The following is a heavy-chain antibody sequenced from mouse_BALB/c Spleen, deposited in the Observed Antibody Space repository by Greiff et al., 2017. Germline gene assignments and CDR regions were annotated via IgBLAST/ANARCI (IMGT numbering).Heavy chain of an antibody. CDR1: GYTFTSYW. CDR3: ARDYYGNYLFDY. CDR2: INPSTGYT. J-gene: IGHJ2*01. Sequence: QVQLQQSGAELAKPGASVKMSCKASGYTFTSYWMHWVKQRPGQGLEWIGYINPSTGYTEYNQKFKDKATLTADKSSSTAYMQLSSLTSEDSAVYYCARDYYGNYLFDYWGQGTTLTVSS. V-gene: IGHV1-7*01. D-gene: IGHD2-1*01.